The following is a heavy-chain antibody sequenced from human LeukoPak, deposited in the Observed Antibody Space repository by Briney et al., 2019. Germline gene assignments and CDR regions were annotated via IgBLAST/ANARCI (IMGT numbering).Heavy chain of an antibody. Sequence: ASVKVSCKASGRSFNSHALSWVRQAPGQGLEWMGGIIPIFGALNYAQKFQDRVTITADESTNTVYMELSSLKSEDTAVYYCARGQATYYYDSSGYYSFDYWGQGTLVTVSS. CDR3: ARGQATYYYDSSGYYSFDY. CDR1: GRSFNSHA. CDR2: IIPIFGAL. D-gene: IGHD3-22*01. J-gene: IGHJ4*02. V-gene: IGHV1-69*13.